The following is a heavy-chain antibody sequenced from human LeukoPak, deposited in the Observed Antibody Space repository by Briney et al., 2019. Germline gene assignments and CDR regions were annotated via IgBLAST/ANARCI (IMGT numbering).Heavy chain of an antibody. V-gene: IGHV1-18*01. CDR1: GYTFTSYG. J-gene: IGHJ6*03. CDR2: ISAYNGNT. D-gene: IGHD2-2*01. CDR3: ARDIVVAPAAIRYYMDV. Sequence: GASVKVSCKASGYTFTSYGISWVRQAPGQGLEWMGWISAYNGNTNYAQKLQGRVTMTTDTSTSTAYMELRSLRSDDTAVYYCARDIVVAPAAIRYYMDVWGKGTTVTVSS.